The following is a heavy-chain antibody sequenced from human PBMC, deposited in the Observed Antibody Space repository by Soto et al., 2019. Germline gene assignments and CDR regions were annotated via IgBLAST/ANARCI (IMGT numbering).Heavy chain of an antibody. CDR3: ASGATDIVVVPAAILHFDY. Sequence: QVPLVQSGAEVKKPGASVKVSCKASGYTFTSYAMHWVRQAPGQRLEWMGWINAGNGNTKYSQKFQGRVTITRDTSASTAYMELSSLRSEDTAVYYCASGATDIVVVPAAILHFDYWGQGTLVTVSS. J-gene: IGHJ4*02. CDR2: INAGNGNT. D-gene: IGHD2-2*01. CDR1: GYTFTSYA. V-gene: IGHV1-3*01.